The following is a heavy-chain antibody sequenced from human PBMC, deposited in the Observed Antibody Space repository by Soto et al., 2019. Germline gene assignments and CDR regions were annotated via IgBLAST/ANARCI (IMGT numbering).Heavy chain of an antibody. CDR2: IAYDGSNA. J-gene: IGHJ6*02. CDR3: ARGDREDILVVVGARPGEYGIDI. Sequence: ESGGGVVQPGGSLRLSCAASGFTFRNYAMHWVRQAPGKGLECLAVIAYDGSNAFYRDSVKGRFTISRDNSKNTLYLHMNSLRSEEPGVYYCARGDREDILVVVGARPGEYGIDIWGQGTTVTVSS. V-gene: IGHV3-30-3*01. D-gene: IGHD2-15*01. CDR1: GFTFRNYA.